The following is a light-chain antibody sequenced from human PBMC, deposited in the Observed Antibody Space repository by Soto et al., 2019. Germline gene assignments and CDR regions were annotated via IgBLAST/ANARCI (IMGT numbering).Light chain of an antibody. CDR1: QSVSSSY. V-gene: IGKV3-20*01. J-gene: IGKJ1*01. CDR2: GAS. Sequence: NVLTQSPGTLSLSPGERANLSCRASQSVSSSYLAWYQQKPGQAPRLLIYGASSRATGIPDRCSGSGSGTDFTLTISRLEPEDFAVYYCQQYGSSPETFGQGTKVDIK. CDR3: QQYGSSPET.